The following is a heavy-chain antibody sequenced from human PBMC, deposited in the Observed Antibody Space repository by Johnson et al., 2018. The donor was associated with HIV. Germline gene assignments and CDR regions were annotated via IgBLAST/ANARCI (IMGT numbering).Heavy chain of an antibody. CDR2: ISSSGSSR. Sequence: QVQLVESGGGVVQPGRSLRLSCAASRFTFSSYSMHWVRQAPGKGLEWVSYISSSGSSRYYADSVKGRFTISRDNSKNTLYLQMNSLRAEDTAVYYCARDWGLDDSSWPMEMGGAVDIWGQGTMVTVSS. CDR1: RFTFSSYS. V-gene: IGHV3-NL1*01. D-gene: IGHD6-13*01. J-gene: IGHJ3*02. CDR3: ARDWGLDDSSWPMEMGGAVDI.